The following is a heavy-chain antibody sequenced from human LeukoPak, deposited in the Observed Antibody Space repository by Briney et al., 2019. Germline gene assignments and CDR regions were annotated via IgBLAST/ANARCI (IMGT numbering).Heavy chain of an antibody. D-gene: IGHD3-22*01. J-gene: IGHJ5*02. CDR3: ARRTTMIAGFDP. Sequence: SETLSLTCAVYGGSFSGYYWSWIRQPPGKGLEWIGEINHGGSTNYNPSLKSRVTISVDTSKNQFSLKLSSVTAADTAVYYCARRTTMIAGFDPWGQGTLVTVSS. CDR2: INHGGST. V-gene: IGHV4-34*01. CDR1: GGSFSGYY.